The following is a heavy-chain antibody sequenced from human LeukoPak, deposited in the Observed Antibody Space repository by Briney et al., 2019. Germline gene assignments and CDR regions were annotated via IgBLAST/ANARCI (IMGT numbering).Heavy chain of an antibody. V-gene: IGHV4-59*01. D-gene: IGHD4-11*01. Sequence: PSETLSLTCTVSGGSISSYYWSWIRQPPGKGLEWIGYIYYSGSTNYNPSLKSRVTISVDTSKNQFSLKLSSVTAADTAVYYCARAPPSTVTTHPFDYWGQGTLVTVSS. CDR3: ARAPPSTVTTHPFDY. CDR2: IYYSGST. CDR1: GGSISSYY. J-gene: IGHJ4*02.